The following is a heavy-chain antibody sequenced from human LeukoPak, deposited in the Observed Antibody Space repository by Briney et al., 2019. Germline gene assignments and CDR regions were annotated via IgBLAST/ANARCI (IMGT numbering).Heavy chain of an antibody. CDR2: IRYDGSNK. D-gene: IGHD1-1*01. V-gene: IGHV3-30*02. Sequence: RSLRLSCAASGFTFSSYGMHWGRQAPGKGLEWVAGIRYDGSNKYYADSVKGRSTISRDNSKNTLYLQMNSLRAEDTAVYYCAKDLSIGLERAGGFDYWGQAGLVTLSS. CDR1: GFTFSSYG. CDR3: AKDLSIGLERAGGFDY. J-gene: IGHJ4*02.